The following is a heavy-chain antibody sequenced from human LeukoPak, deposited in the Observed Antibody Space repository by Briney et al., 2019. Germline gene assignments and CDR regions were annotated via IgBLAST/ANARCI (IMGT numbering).Heavy chain of an antibody. CDR1: GYG. J-gene: IGHJ4*02. CDR2: ISYD. CDR3: AKVQTGYSGYDYGDY. D-gene: IGHD5-12*01. Sequence: GGSLRLSCAASGYGMHWVRQAPGKGLEWVAVISYDYADSVKGRFTISRDNSKNTLYLQMNSLRAEDTAVYYCAKVQTGYSGYDYGDYWGQGTLVTVSS. V-gene: IGHV3-30*18.